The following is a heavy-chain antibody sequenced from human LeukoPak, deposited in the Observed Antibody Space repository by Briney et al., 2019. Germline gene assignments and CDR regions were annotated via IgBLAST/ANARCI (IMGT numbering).Heavy chain of an antibody. V-gene: IGHV3-30*18. CDR1: GFTFSSYG. J-gene: IGHJ4*02. CDR3: AKSVVVAAYYYFDY. CDR2: ISYDGSNK. Sequence: GGSLRLSCAASGFTFSSYGMHWVRQAPGKGLEWVAVISYDGSNKYYADSVKGRFTISRDNSKNTLYLQMNSLRAEDTAVYYCAKSVVVAAYYYFDYWGQGTLVTVSS. D-gene: IGHD2-15*01.